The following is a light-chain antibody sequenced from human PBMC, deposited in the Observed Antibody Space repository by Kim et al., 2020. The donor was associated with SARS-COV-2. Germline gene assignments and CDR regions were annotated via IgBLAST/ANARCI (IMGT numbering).Light chain of an antibody. V-gene: IGLV3-1*01. Sequence: SYELTQPPSMSVFPGQTASITCSGDKLGDKYACWYQQKAGQSPVLIIYQDNKRPSGIPERFSGSNSGNTATLTISGTQAVDEADYYCQAWDSSTAFYVFGTGTKVTVL. CDR3: QAWDSSTAFYV. CDR2: QDN. J-gene: IGLJ1*01. CDR1: KLGDKY.